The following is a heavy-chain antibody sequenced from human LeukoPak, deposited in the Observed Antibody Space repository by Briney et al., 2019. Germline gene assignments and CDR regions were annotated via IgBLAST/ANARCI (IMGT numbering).Heavy chain of an antibody. V-gene: IGHV3-9*01. J-gene: IGHJ4*02. CDR1: GFTFSSYS. CDR2: ISWNSGSI. D-gene: IGHD6-19*01. Sequence: GGSLRLSCAASGFTFSSYSMNWVRQAPGKGLEWVSGISWNSGSIGYADSVKGRFTISRDNAKNSLYLQMNSLRAEDTALYYCATGYSSGWPPYYWGQGTLVTVSS. CDR3: ATGYSSGWPPYY.